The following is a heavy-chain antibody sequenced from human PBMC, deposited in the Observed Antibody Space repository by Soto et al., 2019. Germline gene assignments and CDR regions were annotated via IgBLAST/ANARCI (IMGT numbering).Heavy chain of an antibody. D-gene: IGHD3-3*01. Sequence: PSETLSLTCAVSGGSISSSNWWSWVRQPPGKGLEWIGEIYHSGSTNYNPSLKSRVTISVDKSKNQFSLKLSSVTAADTAVYYCARRQGLEWKLAGWFDPWGQGTLVTVSS. CDR3: ARRQGLEWKLAGWFDP. V-gene: IGHV4-4*02. CDR2: IYHSGST. J-gene: IGHJ5*02. CDR1: GGSISSSNW.